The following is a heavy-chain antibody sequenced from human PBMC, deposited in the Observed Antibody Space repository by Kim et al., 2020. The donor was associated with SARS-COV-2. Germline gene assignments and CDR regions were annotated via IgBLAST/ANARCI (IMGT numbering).Heavy chain of an antibody. CDR3: AREYRSSSGRAYDI. D-gene: IGHD6-6*01. J-gene: IGHJ3*02. V-gene: IGHV3-48*03. Sequence: ADAVKGRFAISRDNSKSSLYLQMNSLRAEDTAVYYCAREYRSSSGRAYDIWGQGTMVSVSS.